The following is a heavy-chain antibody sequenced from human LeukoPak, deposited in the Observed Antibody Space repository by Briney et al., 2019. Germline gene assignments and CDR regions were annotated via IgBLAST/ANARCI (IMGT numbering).Heavy chain of an antibody. V-gene: IGHV3-74*01. D-gene: IGHD6-19*01. J-gene: IGHJ4*02. Sequence: GGSLRLSCAASGFNVSYNYMSWVRQAPGKGLVWVSRIKSDGSSTSYADSVKGRFTVSRDNAKNTLYLQMNSMRAEDTAVYYCARGGAVTGTGDYWGQGTLVTVSS. CDR1: GFNVSYNY. CDR2: IKSDGSST. CDR3: ARGGAVTGTGDY.